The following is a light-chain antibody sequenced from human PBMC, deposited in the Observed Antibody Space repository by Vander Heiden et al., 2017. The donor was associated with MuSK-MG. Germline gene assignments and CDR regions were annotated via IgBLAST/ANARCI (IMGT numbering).Light chain of an antibody. CDR2: GAS. CDR1: QSVSSN. Sequence: EIVMTQSPATLSVSPGERATLSCRASQSVSSNLAWYQQKPGQAPRLLIYGASTRATGIPARFSGSGSGKEFTLTISSLQSEDFAVYYCQQYNNWGTFGGGTKVDIK. V-gene: IGKV3-15*01. CDR3: QQYNNWGT. J-gene: IGKJ4*01.